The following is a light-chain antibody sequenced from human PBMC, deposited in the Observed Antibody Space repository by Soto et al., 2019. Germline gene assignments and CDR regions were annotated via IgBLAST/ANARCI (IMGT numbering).Light chain of an antibody. CDR2: DAS. CDR1: QDINNY. Sequence: DLQMTQSPSSLSASVGDRVTITCRASQDINNYLAWYLQKPGEVPKLLIYDASTLQTGVQSRFSGSGSGTVFTLAINNLQPEDVATYYCQNYKSAPNTFGRGTRLEIK. V-gene: IGKV1-27*01. J-gene: IGKJ2*01. CDR3: QNYKSAPNT.